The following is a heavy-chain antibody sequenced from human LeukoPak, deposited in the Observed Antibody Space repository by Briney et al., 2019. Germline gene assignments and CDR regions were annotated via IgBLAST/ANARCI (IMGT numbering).Heavy chain of an antibody. D-gene: IGHD3-10*01. CDR3: ARDIGLPTDY. CDR1: GGSISSHY. V-gene: IGHV4-59*11. CDR2: IYYSGST. J-gene: IGHJ4*02. Sequence: SETLSLTCTVSGGSISSHYWSWIRQPPGKGLEWIGYIYYSGSTSYNPSLKSRVTISVDTSKNQFSLKLSSVTAADTAVYYCARDIGLPTDYWGQGTLVTVSS.